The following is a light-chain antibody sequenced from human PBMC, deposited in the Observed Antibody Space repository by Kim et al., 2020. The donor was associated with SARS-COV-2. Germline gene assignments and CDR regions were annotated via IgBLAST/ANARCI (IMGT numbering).Light chain of an antibody. CDR3: QAWDSSTFYV. CDR2: QDT. J-gene: IGLJ1*01. Sequence: SPERTARLTCSGDKLCDKYACWYQQKPGQSPVLFIYQDTKRPSGIPERFSGSNSGNTSTLTISVTQAMDEADYYCQAWDSSTFYVFGTGTKVTVL. CDR1: KLCDKY. V-gene: IGLV3-1*01.